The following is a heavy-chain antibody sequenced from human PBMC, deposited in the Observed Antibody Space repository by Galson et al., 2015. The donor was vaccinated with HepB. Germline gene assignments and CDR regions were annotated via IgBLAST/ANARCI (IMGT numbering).Heavy chain of an antibody. D-gene: IGHD3-22*01. J-gene: IGHJ4*02. Sequence: SLRLSCAASGFTFSSYAMSWVRQAPGKGLEWVSAISGSGGSTYYADSVKGRFTISRDNSKNTLFLQMNSLRAEDTAVYYCAKAIVVVITNFDYWGQGTLVTVSS. CDR3: AKAIVVVITNFDY. CDR2: ISGSGGST. CDR1: GFTFSSYA. V-gene: IGHV3-23*01.